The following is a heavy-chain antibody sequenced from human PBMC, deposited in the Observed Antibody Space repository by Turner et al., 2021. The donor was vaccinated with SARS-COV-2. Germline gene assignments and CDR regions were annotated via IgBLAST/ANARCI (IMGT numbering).Heavy chain of an antibody. CDR1: GFTFSSNS. V-gene: IGHV3-21*01. CDR3: ARARWHYYDSSGYYPDAFDI. J-gene: IGHJ3*02. Sequence: EVQLVESGGGLVKPGGSLRLSCAASGFTFSSNSMNWVRQAPGKGLEWGSSISSSSSYIYYANSGKGRLTISRDNAKNSLYLQMNSLRAEDTAVYFCARARWHYYDSSGYYPDAFDIWGQGTMVTVSS. D-gene: IGHD3-22*01. CDR2: ISSSSSYI.